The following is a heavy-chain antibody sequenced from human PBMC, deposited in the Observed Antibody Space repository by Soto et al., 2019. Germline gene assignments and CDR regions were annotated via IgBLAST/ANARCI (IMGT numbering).Heavy chain of an antibody. D-gene: IGHD3-22*01. CDR3: TRRWGDYYDSSGYRPSYYYYGMDV. V-gene: IGHV3-73*02. Sequence: EVQLVESGGGLVQPGGSLKLSCAASGFTFSGSAMHWVRQASGKGLEWVGRIRSKANSYATAYAASVKGRFTISRDDSKNTAYLQMNSLKSEDTAVYYCTRRWGDYYDSSGYRPSYYYYGMDVWGQGTTVTVSS. CDR1: GFTFSGSA. J-gene: IGHJ6*02. CDR2: IRSKANSYAT.